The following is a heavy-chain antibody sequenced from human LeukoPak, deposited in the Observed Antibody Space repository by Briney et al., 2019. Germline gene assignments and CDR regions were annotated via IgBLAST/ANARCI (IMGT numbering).Heavy chain of an antibody. J-gene: IGHJ6*03. D-gene: IGHD6-19*01. CDR3: VTGASGDYYYMDV. Sequence: ASVKVSCKLSGYTLTEISMHWVRQAPGEGLEWMGGFDPEDGEIIYAQKFQGRVTMTEDTSTDTAYMELSSLRSEDTAVYFCVTGASGDYYYMDVWGKGATVTVSS. CDR1: GYTLTEIS. V-gene: IGHV1-24*01. CDR2: FDPEDGEI.